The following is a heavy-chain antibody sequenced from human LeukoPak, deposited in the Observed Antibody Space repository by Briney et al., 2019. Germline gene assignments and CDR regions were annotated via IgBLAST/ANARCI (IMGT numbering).Heavy chain of an antibody. CDR3: ARELYVSLQGFDY. CDR2: TYYRSNLYN. CDR1: GDSVSSNSAA. V-gene: IGHV6-1*01. J-gene: IGHJ4*02. Sequence: SQTLSLTCAISGDSVSSNSAAWNWIRQSPSRGLEWLGRTYYRSNLYNDYAVSVKSRITMNPDTSKNKFSLQLNSVTPEDTAVYYCARELYVSLQGFDYWGQGTLVTVSS. D-gene: IGHD3-10*01.